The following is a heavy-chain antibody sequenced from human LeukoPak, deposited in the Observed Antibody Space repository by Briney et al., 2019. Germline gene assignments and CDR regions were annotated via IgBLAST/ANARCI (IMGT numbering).Heavy chain of an antibody. CDR3: AKDIVVVPAARKYYYYGMDV. V-gene: IGHV3-23*01. D-gene: IGHD2-2*01. Sequence: PGGSLRLSCAASGFTFSSYAMSWVRQAPGKGLEWVSAISGSGGSTYYADSVKGRFTISRDNSKNTLYLQMNSLRAEDTAVYYCAKDIVVVPAARKYYYYGMDVWGQGTTVTVSS. CDR1: GFTFSSYA. J-gene: IGHJ6*02. CDR2: ISGSGGST.